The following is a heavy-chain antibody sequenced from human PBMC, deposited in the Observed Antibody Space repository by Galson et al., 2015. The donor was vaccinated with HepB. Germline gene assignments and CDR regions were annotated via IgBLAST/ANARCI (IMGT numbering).Heavy chain of an antibody. CDR3: AREPAEYYYDSSGYYPLDY. Sequence: SLRLSCAASGFTFSSYSMNWVRQAPGKGLEWVSSISSSSSYIYYADSVKGRFTISRDNAKNSLYLQMNSLRAEDTAVYYCAREPAEYYYDSSGYYPLDYWGQGTLVTVSS. D-gene: IGHD3-22*01. V-gene: IGHV3-21*01. J-gene: IGHJ4*02. CDR1: GFTFSSYS. CDR2: ISSSSSYI.